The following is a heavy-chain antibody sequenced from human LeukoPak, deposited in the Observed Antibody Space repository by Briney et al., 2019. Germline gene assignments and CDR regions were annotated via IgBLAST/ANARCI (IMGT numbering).Heavy chain of an antibody. D-gene: IGHD3-22*01. CDR2: IYTSGST. Sequence: PSETLSLTCTVSGGSISSATYYWSWIRQPAGKGLEWIGRIYTSGSTNYNPSLKSRVTISVDTSKNQFSLKVSSVTAADTAVYYCASLTTADAFDIWGQGTMVTVSS. J-gene: IGHJ3*02. CDR3: ASLTTADAFDI. V-gene: IGHV4-61*02. CDR1: GGSISSATYY.